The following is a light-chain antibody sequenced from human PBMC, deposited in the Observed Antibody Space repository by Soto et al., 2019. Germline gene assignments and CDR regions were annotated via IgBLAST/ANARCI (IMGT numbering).Light chain of an antibody. CDR2: DAS. CDR1: QGISSA. Sequence: AIQLTQSPSSLSASVGDRVTITCRASQGISSALAWYQQKPGKAPKLLMYDASSLESAVPSRFSGSGSGTDFTLTISSLQPGDFATYYCQQFNNYPRTFGQGTRLEIK. J-gene: IGKJ5*01. V-gene: IGKV1D-13*01. CDR3: QQFNNYPRT.